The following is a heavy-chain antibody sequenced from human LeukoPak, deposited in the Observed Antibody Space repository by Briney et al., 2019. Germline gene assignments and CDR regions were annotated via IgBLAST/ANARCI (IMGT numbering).Heavy chain of an antibody. V-gene: IGHV3-48*03. D-gene: IGHD2-15*01. CDR2: ISSSTSTV. J-gene: IGHJ6*03. Sequence: GGSLRLSCAASGFTFSSYEMNWVRQAPGKGLEWVSYISSSTSTVYYADSVKGRFTISRDNAKNSLYLQMNSLRAENTAVYYCARGDKVVAADYYYYMDVWGKGTTVTISS. CDR3: ARGDKVVAADYYYYMDV. CDR1: GFTFSSYE.